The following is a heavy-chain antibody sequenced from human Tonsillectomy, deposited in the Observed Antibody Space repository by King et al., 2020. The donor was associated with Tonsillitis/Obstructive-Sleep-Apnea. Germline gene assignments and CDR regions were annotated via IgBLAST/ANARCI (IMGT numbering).Heavy chain of an antibody. V-gene: IGHV4-39*01. CDR3: ARHVDLVPYINSWQNYFDP. Sequence: QLQESGPGLVKPSETLSLTCTVSGGSISSGTYYWDWIRQSPGKGLQWIGSIYYNGNTYYNPSLKSRVTMSVDTSKNKFSLKVTSVTAADTAVYFCARHVDLVPYINSWQNYFDPWGHGTLVTVSS. J-gene: IGHJ5*02. D-gene: IGHD6-13*01. CDR2: IYYNGNT. CDR1: GGSISSGTYY.